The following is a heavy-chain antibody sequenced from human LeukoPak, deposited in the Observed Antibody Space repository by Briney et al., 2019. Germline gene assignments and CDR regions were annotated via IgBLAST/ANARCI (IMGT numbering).Heavy chain of an antibody. Sequence: GGSLRLSCAASGFTFSTHWMTWVRQAPGKGLEGVANIKQDGSDKYYVDSVKGRFSISRDNAESSLFLEMNSLRAEDTAVYYCARVDFWSGYLGYGAFDMWGQGTMVTVSS. V-gene: IGHV3-7*01. CDR3: ARVDFWSGYLGYGAFDM. D-gene: IGHD3-3*01. CDR2: IKQDGSDK. CDR1: GFTFSTHW. J-gene: IGHJ3*02.